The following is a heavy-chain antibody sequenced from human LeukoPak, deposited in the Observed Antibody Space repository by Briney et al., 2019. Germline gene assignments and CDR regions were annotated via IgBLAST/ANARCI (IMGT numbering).Heavy chain of an antibody. V-gene: IGHV1-46*01. D-gene: IGHD2/OR15-2a*01. Sequence: ASVKVSCKASGYTFTSYYMHWVRQAPGQGLEWMGIINPSGGSTSYTQKFQGRVTMTRDTSTTTVCMELSSLRSQDTAVYYCARHKEVGDYYYFDYWGQGTPVTVSS. CDR1: GYTFTSYY. J-gene: IGHJ4*02. CDR3: ARHKEVGDYYYFDY. CDR2: INPSGGST.